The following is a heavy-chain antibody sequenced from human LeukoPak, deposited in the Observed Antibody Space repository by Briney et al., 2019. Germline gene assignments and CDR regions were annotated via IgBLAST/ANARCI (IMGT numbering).Heavy chain of an antibody. Sequence: NASETLSLTCTVSGGSISSYYWSWIRQPPGKGLEWIGYIYYSGSTNYNPSLKSRVTISVDTSKNQFSLKLSSVTAADTAVYYCARELGRWPQYDYWGQGTLVTVSS. V-gene: IGHV4-59*01. CDR2: IYYSGST. CDR1: GGSISSYY. CDR3: ARELGRWPQYDY. D-gene: IGHD5-24*01. J-gene: IGHJ4*02.